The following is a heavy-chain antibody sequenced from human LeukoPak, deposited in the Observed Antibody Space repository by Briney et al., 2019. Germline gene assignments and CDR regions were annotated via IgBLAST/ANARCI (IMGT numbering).Heavy chain of an antibody. D-gene: IGHD2-15*01. CDR2: IYNSGST. J-gene: IGHJ4*02. CDR3: ASLPIPGYCSGGSCYSVMVLRDY. CDR1: GGSISSSSYY. Sequence: SETLSLTCTVSGGSISSSSYYCGWIRQPPGKGLEWIGSIYNSGSTYYNTTLKSRVNISVDTSKNQFSLKLSSVTAADTAVYYCASLPIPGYCSGGSCYSVMVLRDYWGQGTLVTVSS. V-gene: IGHV4-39*01.